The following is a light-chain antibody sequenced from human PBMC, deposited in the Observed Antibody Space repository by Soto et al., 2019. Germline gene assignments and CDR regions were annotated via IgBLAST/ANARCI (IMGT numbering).Light chain of an antibody. CDR2: AAS. V-gene: IGKV3-15*01. CDR1: QGVGTN. CDR3: QQNNNWPRYS. J-gene: IGKJ2*01. Sequence: EIVMTQSPCTLSVSPGERATLSCRASQGVGTNLAWYQQRPGQAPRLLIYAASTRATGIPARFSGRGSGTEFTLTISSLQSEDFAIYFCQQNNNWPRYSFGQGTKLEIK.